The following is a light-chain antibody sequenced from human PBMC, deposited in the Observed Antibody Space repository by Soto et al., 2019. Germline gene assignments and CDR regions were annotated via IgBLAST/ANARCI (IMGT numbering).Light chain of an antibody. CDR2: EVT. J-gene: IGLJ3*02. CDR3: SSYTSGSML. CDR1: DSDIGSYKY. V-gene: IGLV2-14*03. Sequence: QSALAQPASVSGSPGQSSTISCTGTDSDIGSYKYVSWYQQPPGKAPKLILYEVTNRPSGVSDRFSGSKSANTASLTISGLQAEDEADYYCSSYTSGSMLFGGGTKLTVL.